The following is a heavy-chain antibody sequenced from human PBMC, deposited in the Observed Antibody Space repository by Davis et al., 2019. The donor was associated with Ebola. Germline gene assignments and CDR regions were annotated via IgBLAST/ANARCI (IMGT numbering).Heavy chain of an antibody. D-gene: IGHD2-15*01. CDR2: INHSGST. CDR3: ARGYCSGGSCCLPFDFYFDY. Sequence: SETLSLTCAVYGGSFSGYYWSWIRQPPGKGLEWIGEINHSGSTNYNPSLKSRVTISVDTSKNQFSLKLSSVTAADTAVYYCARGYCSGGSCCLPFDFYFDYWGQGTLVTVSS. J-gene: IGHJ4*02. CDR1: GGSFSGYY. V-gene: IGHV4-34*01.